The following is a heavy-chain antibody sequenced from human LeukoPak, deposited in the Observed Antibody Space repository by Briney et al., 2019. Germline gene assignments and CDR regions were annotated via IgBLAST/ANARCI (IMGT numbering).Heavy chain of an antibody. D-gene: IGHD2-2*01. CDR1: GDSVSGNRAV. CDR2: TYYRSKWYN. Sequence: SQTLSLTCAIPGDSVSGNRAVWNWIRQSPSRGLEWLGRTYYRSKWYNDYAVSVKGRITVNPDTSKNQFSLQLNSVTPEDTAVYYCARDAPGQSYFDYWGQGTLVTVSS. CDR3: ARDAPGQSYFDY. V-gene: IGHV6-1*01. J-gene: IGHJ4*02.